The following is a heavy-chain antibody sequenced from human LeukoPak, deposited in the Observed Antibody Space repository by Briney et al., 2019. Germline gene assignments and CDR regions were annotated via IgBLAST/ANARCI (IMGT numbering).Heavy chain of an antibody. V-gene: IGHV4-31*03. J-gene: IGHJ4*02. Sequence: SQTLSLTCTVSGGSISSGGYYWSWIRQHPGKGLEWIGYIYYSGSTYYNPSLKSRVTISVDTSKNQFSLKLSSVTAADTAVYYCARGGYFDWDHHFDYWGQGTLVTVSS. D-gene: IGHD3-9*01. CDR1: GGSISSGGYY. CDR3: ARGGYFDWDHHFDY. CDR2: IYYSGST.